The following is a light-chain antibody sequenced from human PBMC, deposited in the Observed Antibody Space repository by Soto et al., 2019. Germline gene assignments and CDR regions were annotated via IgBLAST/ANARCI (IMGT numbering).Light chain of an antibody. Sequence: QSVLTQPASVSGSPGQSITISCTGTSSDVGGYNYVSWYQQHPGKAPKLMIYEVSNRPSGVSNRFSGSKSGNTASLTISGLQAEDEADYYCSSYTINSTPVVFGGGTKVTVL. V-gene: IGLV2-14*01. CDR3: SSYTINSTPVV. J-gene: IGLJ2*01. CDR2: EVS. CDR1: SSDVGGYNY.